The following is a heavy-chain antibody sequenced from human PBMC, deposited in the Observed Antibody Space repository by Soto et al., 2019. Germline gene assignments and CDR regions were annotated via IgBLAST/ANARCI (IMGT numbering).Heavy chain of an antibody. D-gene: IGHD3-22*01. V-gene: IGHV1-69*13. Sequence: ASVKVSCKASGGTFSSYAISWVRQAPGQGLEWMGGIIPIFGTANYAQKFQGRVTITADESTSTAYMELSSLRSEDTAVYYCARSTPYYYDSSGYYYPRSLGYWGQGTLVTASS. CDR1: GGTFSSYA. CDR3: ARSTPYYYDSSGYYYPRSLGY. CDR2: IIPIFGTA. J-gene: IGHJ4*02.